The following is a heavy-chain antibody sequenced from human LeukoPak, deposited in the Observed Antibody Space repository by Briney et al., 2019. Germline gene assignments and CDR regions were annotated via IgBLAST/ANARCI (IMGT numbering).Heavy chain of an antibody. CDR3: AIGGEAYGMDV. CDR1: GGTFSSYT. CDR2: INPNSGGT. Sequence: ASVKVSCKTSGGTFSSYTISWVRQAPGQGLEWMGWINPNSGGTNYAQKFQGWVTMTRDTSISTAYMELSRLRSDDTAVYYCAIGGEAYGMDVWGQGTTVTVSS. J-gene: IGHJ6*02. V-gene: IGHV1-2*04.